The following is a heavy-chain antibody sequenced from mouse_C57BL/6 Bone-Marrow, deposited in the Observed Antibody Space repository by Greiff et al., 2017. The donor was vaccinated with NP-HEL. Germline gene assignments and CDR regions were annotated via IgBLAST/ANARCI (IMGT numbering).Heavy chain of an antibody. J-gene: IGHJ2*01. V-gene: IGHV1-9*01. Sequence: LQQSGAELMKPGASVKLSCKATGYTFTGYWIEWVKQRPGHGLEWIGEILPGSGSTHYNEKFKGKATFTADTSSNTAYMQLSSLTTEDSAIYYCARSGGPISIYYGNPYYFDYWGQGTTLTVSS. CDR3: ARSGGPISIYYGNPYYFDY. CDR2: ILPGSGST. D-gene: IGHD2-1*01. CDR1: GYTFTGYW.